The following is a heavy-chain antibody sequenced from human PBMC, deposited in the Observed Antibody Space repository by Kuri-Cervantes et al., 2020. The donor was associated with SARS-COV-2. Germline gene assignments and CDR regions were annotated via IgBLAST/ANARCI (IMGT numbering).Heavy chain of an antibody. J-gene: IGHJ4*02. CDR1: GFTFDNYA. CDR3: ANDGGDTVLLFDY. Sequence: SLKISCEASGFTFDNYAMHWVRQVPGKGLEWVSGISWNSGTIGYGDSVKGRFTISRDNAKNSLYLQMNSLRAEDTAVYYCANDGGDTVLLFDYWGQGTLVTVSS. D-gene: IGHD5-18*01. V-gene: IGHV3-9*01. CDR2: ISWNSGTI.